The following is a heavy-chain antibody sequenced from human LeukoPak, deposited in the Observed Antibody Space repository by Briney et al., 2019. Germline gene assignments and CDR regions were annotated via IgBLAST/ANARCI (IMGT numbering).Heavy chain of an antibody. CDR2: IYYSGST. CDR3: ARGPSYYGSGSYPFDY. Sequence: PSQTLSLTCTVSGGSISSGVYYWSWIRQPPGKGLECIGFIYYSGSTYYKPSLKSRVAISADTSKNQFYLKVNSVTAADTAVYYCARGPSYYGSGSYPFDYWGPGTRVTVSS. V-gene: IGHV4-30-4*01. CDR1: GGSISSGVYY. J-gene: IGHJ4*02. D-gene: IGHD3-10*01.